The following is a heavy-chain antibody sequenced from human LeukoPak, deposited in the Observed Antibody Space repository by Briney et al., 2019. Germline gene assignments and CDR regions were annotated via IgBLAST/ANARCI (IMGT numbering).Heavy chain of an antibody. D-gene: IGHD3-22*01. CDR1: GFTFSGSA. CDR3: TRHYDSSGYYALDAFDI. Sequence: GGSLRLSCAASGFTFSGSAMHWVRQASGKGLEWVGRIRSKANSYATAYAASVKGRFTISRDDSKNTAYLQMNSLKTEDTAVYYCTRHYDSSGYYALDAFDIWGQGTMVTVSS. CDR2: IRSKANSYAT. V-gene: IGHV3-73*01. J-gene: IGHJ3*02.